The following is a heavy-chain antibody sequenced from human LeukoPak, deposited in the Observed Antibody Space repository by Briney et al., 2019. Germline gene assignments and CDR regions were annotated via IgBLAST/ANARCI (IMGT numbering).Heavy chain of an antibody. CDR1: GGSISSSNW. D-gene: IGHD3-22*01. Sequence: SETLSLTCAVSGGSISSSNWWSWVRQPPGKGLEWIGEIYHSGSTNYNPSLKSRVTISVDTSKNQFSLKLSSVTAADTAVYYCARTSTYYYDSSGYYPFDYWGQGTLVTVSS. V-gene: IGHV4-4*02. CDR2: IYHSGST. CDR3: ARTSTYYYDSSGYYPFDY. J-gene: IGHJ4*02.